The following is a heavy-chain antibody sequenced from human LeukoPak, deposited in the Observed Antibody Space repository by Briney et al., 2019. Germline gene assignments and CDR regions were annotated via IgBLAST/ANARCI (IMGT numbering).Heavy chain of an antibody. V-gene: IGHV3-23*01. CDR2: ISGGADIT. J-gene: IGHJ4*02. CDR1: GFTFSNYW. D-gene: IGHD4-23*01. Sequence: PGGSLRLSCAASGFTFSNYWMSWVRQAPGRGLEWVSAISGGADITYYADSVKGRFTVSRDNSKNMVYLQMNLLRTEDTAVYYCAREGGGTDSWGQGTLVTVSS. CDR3: AREGGGTDS.